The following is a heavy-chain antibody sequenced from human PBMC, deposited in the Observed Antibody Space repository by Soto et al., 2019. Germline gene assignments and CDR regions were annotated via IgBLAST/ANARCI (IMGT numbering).Heavy chain of an antibody. V-gene: IGHV4-39*07. CDR1: DDSSSNYK. D-gene: IGHD4-17*01. CDR2: IYYSGST. Sequence: SETLSLTCTVSDDSSSNYKWSWIRQPPGKGLEWIGSIYYSGSTYYNPSLKSRVTISVDTSKNQFSLKPSSVTAADTAVYYCARDDYGDYDYWGQGALVTVS. J-gene: IGHJ4*02. CDR3: ARDDYGDYDY.